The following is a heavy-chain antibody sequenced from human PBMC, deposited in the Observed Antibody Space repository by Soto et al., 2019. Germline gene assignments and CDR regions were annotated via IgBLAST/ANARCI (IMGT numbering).Heavy chain of an antibody. V-gene: IGHV3-33*01. CDR1: GFTFSSYG. CDR2: IWYDGSNK. CDR3: ARDLGYSSSSNWFDP. J-gene: IGHJ5*02. D-gene: IGHD6-6*01. Sequence: PGGSLRLSCAASGFTFSSYGMHWVRQAPGKGLEWVAVIWYDGSNKYYADSVKGRFTISRDNSKNTLYLQLNSLRAEDTAVYYCARDLGYSSSSNWFDPWGQGTLVTVSS.